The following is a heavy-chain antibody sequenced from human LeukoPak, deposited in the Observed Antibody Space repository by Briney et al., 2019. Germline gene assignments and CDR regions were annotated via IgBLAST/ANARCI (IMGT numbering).Heavy chain of an antibody. Sequence: SETLSLTCTVSGGSISSSSYYWGWIRQPPGKGLEWIRSIHYSGSTNYNPSLKSRVTISVDTSKNQFSLKLSSVTAADTAVYYCARGGDDFWSAYYGYWGQGTLVTVSS. J-gene: IGHJ4*02. CDR2: IHYSGST. CDR1: GGSISSSSYY. D-gene: IGHD3-3*01. CDR3: ARGGDDFWSAYYGY. V-gene: IGHV4-39*07.